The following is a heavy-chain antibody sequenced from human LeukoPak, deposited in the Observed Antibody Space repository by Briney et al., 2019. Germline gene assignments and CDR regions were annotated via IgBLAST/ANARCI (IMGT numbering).Heavy chain of an antibody. Sequence: ASVKVSCKTSGYTFTGYYMHWVRQAPGQGLEWMGWINPNSGGTNYAQKFQGRVTMTRDTSISTAYMELSRLRSDDTAVYYCARADLLWFGELQAPDDYWGQGTLVTVSS. J-gene: IGHJ4*02. CDR1: GYTFTGYY. D-gene: IGHD3-10*01. CDR2: INPNSGGT. CDR3: ARADLLWFGELQAPDDY. V-gene: IGHV1-2*02.